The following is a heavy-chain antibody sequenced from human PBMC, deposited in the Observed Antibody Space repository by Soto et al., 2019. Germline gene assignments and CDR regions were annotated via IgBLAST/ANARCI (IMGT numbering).Heavy chain of an antibody. Sequence: GGSLRLSCAASGFTFSSYAMSWVRQAPGKGLEWVSAISGSGGSTYYTDSVKGRFTISRDNSKNTLYLQMNSLRAEDTAVYYCASRLVLLWFGESPAMDVWGKGTTVTVSS. CDR3: ASRLVLLWFGESPAMDV. D-gene: IGHD3-10*01. CDR1: GFTFSSYA. J-gene: IGHJ6*03. V-gene: IGHV3-23*01. CDR2: ISGSGGST.